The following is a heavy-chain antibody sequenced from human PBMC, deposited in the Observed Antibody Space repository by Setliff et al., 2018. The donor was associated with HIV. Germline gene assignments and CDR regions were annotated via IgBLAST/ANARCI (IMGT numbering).Heavy chain of an antibody. V-gene: IGHV4-59*11. CDR2: IHYSGSS. J-gene: IGHJ6*03. CDR3: ARQPYSGTYTVYYFYMDV. D-gene: IGHD1-26*01. Sequence: SETLSLTCTVSGGSITGHYWSWIRQPPGKGLEWIGYIHYSGSSNYNPSLKSRVSISLDTSKKQVSLKLNSVTAADTAVYYCARQPYSGTYTVYYFYMDVWGKGTTVTV. CDR1: GGSITGHY.